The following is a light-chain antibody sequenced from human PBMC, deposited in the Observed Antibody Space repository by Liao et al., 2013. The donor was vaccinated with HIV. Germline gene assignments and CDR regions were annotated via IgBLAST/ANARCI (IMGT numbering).Light chain of an antibody. CDR3: QVWDSDRDHPSVV. CDR1: NVGSTS. J-gene: IGLJ2*01. CDR2: YDS. Sequence: SYVLTQPPSVSVAPGKTAGISCGGNNVGSTSVHWYQQKPGQAPVLVIYYDSDRPSGIPERFSGSNSGNTATLTISRVETGDEADYYCQVWDSDRDHPSVVFGGGTKLTVL. V-gene: IGLV3-21*04.